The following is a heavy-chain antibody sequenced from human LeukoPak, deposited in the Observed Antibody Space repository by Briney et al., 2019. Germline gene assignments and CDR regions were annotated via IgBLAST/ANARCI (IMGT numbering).Heavy chain of an antibody. J-gene: IGHJ4*02. CDR3: ARDMYGRNYFDF. D-gene: IGHD4-23*01. CDR2: IYSGGST. Sequence: GGSLRLSCAASGFTVSSNYMSWVRQAPGKGLEWVSVIYSGGSTYYADSVKGRFTISRDNSKNTLYLQMNSLRAEDTAVYYCARDMYGRNYFDFWGQGTLVTVS. CDR1: GFTVSSNY. V-gene: IGHV3-53*01.